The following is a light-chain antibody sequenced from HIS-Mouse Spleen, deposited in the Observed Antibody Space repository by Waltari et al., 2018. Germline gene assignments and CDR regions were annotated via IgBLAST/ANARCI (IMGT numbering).Light chain of an antibody. V-gene: IGLV2-23*01. J-gene: IGLJ2*01. CDR1: SSDDGGCNL. CDR2: EGS. Sequence: QSALTPPASVSGSPGPPITNYCTGASSDDGGCNLVPWYQQHPGKAHKLMIYEGSKPPSGVSNRLSGSKSGNTASLTISGLQAEDEADYYCCSYAGSSTVVFGGGTKLTVL. CDR3: CSYAGSSTVV.